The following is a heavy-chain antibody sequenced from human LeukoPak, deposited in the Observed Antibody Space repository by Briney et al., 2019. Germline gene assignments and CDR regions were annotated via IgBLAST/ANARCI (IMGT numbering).Heavy chain of an antibody. D-gene: IGHD1-26*01. J-gene: IGHJ4*02. CDR1: GFTFSNHW. Sequence: PGGSLRLSCAASGFTFSNHWMSWVRQAPGKGLEWVANIKQDGSEKYYVDSVKGRFTISRDNAKNSLYLQMNSLRDEDTAVYYCARDSGSYYVAAYYFDYWGQGTLVTVSS. CDR2: IKQDGSEK. CDR3: ARDSGSYYVAAYYFDY. V-gene: IGHV3-7*01.